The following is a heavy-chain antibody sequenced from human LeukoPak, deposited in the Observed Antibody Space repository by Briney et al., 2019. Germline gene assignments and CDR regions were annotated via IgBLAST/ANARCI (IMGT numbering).Heavy chain of an antibody. CDR1: GFTFSSYG. V-gene: IGHV3-30*02. J-gene: IGHJ4*02. D-gene: IGHD6-13*01. CDR3: ARSDRIAAGGIDH. CDR2: IRYDGSNK. Sequence: QSGGSLRLSCAASGFTFSSYGMHWVRQAPGKGLEWVAFIRYDGSNKYYADSVKGRFTISRDNFKNMLYLQMSSLRAEDTAVFYCARSDRIAAGGIDHWGQGTLVTVSS.